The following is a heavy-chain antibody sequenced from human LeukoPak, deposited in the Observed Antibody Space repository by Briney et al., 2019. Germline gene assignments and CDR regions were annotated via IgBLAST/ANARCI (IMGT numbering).Heavy chain of an antibody. CDR3: ARGSSRSPRDAFDI. Sequence: AASVKVSCKASGYTFTGYYMHWVRQAPGQGLEWMGWINPNSGGTNYAQKFQGRVTMTRDMSTSTLYMELSSLKSEDTAVYYCARGSSRSPRDAFDIWGQGTMVTVSS. V-gene: IGHV1-2*02. CDR1: GYTFTGYY. J-gene: IGHJ3*02. CDR2: INPNSGGT.